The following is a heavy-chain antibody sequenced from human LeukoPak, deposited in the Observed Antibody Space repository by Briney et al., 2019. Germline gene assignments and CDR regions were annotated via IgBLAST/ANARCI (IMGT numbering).Heavy chain of an antibody. D-gene: IGHD4-17*01. V-gene: IGHV1-18*01. CDR3: ARVTTGPYYFDY. CDR1: GYTFTSYG. J-gene: IGHJ4*02. CDR2: ISAYNGNT. Sequence: GASVKVSCKASGYTFTSYGISWGRRAPGQGLGWMGWISAYNGNTNYAQKLQGRVTMTTDTSTRTAYMELRSLRSDDTAVYYCARVTTGPYYFDYWGQGTLVTVSS.